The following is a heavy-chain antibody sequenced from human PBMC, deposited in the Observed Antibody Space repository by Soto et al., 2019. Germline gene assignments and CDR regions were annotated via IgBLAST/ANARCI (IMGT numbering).Heavy chain of an antibody. CDR2: IRDKANSYAT. D-gene: IGHD1-7*01. J-gene: IGHJ4*02. CDR3: TSPDYLYDGSTYQNNDY. Sequence: EVQLVESGGGLVQPGGSLKLSCAASGFTFSGSAIHWVRQASGKGLEWVGRIRDKANSYATAYAASVNGRFTISRDDSKNTAYLQMNSLRTEDTALYYCTSPDYLYDGSTYQNNDYWGQGTLVTVSS. V-gene: IGHV3-73*02. CDR1: GFTFSGSA.